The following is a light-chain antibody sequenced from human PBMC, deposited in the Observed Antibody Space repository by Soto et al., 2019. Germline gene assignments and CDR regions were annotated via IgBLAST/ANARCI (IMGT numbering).Light chain of an antibody. V-gene: IGKV3-15*01. J-gene: IGKJ1*01. Sequence: IVLTQSPGTLSLSPGERATHSCRASQSVSSNLAWYQQKPGQAPRLLIYGASTRATGIPARFSGSGSGTEFTLTISSLQSEDFAVYYCQQYNNWPPWTFGQGTKVDIK. CDR1: QSVSSN. CDR3: QQYNNWPPWT. CDR2: GAS.